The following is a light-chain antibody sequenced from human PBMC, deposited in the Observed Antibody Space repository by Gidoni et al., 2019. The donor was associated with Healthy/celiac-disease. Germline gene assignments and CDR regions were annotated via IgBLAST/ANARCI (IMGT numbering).Light chain of an antibody. CDR3: QQYGSSPMYT. Sequence: EIVLTQSPGTLSLSPGERATLSCRASQSVSSSYLAWYQQKPGQAHRLRIYGASSSATGIPDRFSGSGSGTDFSLTISRLEPEDFAVYYCQQYGSSPMYTFGQGTKLEIK. V-gene: IGKV3-20*01. J-gene: IGKJ2*01. CDR2: GAS. CDR1: QSVSSSY.